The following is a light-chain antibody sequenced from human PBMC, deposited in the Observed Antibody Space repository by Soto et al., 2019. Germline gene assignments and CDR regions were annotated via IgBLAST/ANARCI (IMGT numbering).Light chain of an antibody. J-gene: IGLJ2*01. CDR2: EVS. CDR3: TSYTSSSPL. Sequence: QSVLTQPAAVSGSPGQSITISCTGTSSDVSGFNYVSWYQHHPGKAPKLMIFEVSNRPSGVSNRFSGSKSGTTASLTISGLQAEDEADYYCTSYTSSSPLFGGGTKLTVL. V-gene: IGLV2-14*01. CDR1: SSDVSGFNY.